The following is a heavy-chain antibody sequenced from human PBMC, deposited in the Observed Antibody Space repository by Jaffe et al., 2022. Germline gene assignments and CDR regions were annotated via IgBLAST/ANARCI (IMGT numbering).Heavy chain of an antibody. D-gene: IGHD3-22*01. V-gene: IGHV3-30*18. Sequence: QVQLVESGGGVVQPGRSLRLSCAASGFTFSSYGMHWVRQAPGKGLEWVAVISYDGSNKYYADSVKGRFTISRDNSKNTLYLQMNSLRAEDTAVYYCAKAIGVDAFDIWGQGTMVTVSS. CDR1: GFTFSSYG. J-gene: IGHJ3*02. CDR2: ISYDGSNK. CDR3: AKAIGVDAFDI.